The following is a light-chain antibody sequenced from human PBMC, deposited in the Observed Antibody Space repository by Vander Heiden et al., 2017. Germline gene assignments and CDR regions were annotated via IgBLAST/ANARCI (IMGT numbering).Light chain of an antibody. CDR2: GAS. J-gene: IGKJ5*01. Sequence: IQLTQSPASLSASVGDRVTITCRASQGISSSLAWYQQKPGKAPKLLIYGASTLQSGVPSRFSGSGSGTDFTLTISSLQPEDFATYYCQHLNSHPQTFGQRTRLEIK. V-gene: IGKV1-9*01. CDR3: QHLNSHPQT. CDR1: QGISSS.